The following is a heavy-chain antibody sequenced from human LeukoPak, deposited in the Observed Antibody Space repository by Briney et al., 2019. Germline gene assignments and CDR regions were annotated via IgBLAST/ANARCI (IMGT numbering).Heavy chain of an antibody. J-gene: IGHJ4*02. D-gene: IGHD6-13*01. CDR3: ARAGGYCDY. CDR2: SSSGSTI. V-gene: IGHV3-69-1*01. Sequence: PVQPLDSPSVSSSGSTIYYADSVKGRFIISRDNAKNSLYLQMNSLRAEDTAVYYCARAGGYCDYWGQGTLVTVSS.